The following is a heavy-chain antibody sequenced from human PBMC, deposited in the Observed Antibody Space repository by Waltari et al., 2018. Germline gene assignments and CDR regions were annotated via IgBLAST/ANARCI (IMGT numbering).Heavy chain of an antibody. CDR3: ARDRDALFLDY. V-gene: IGHV1-69*12. CDR2: IIPIFGTA. J-gene: IGHJ4*02. CDR1: GGTFSSYA. D-gene: IGHD2-21*01. Sequence: QVQLVQSGAEVKKPGSSVTVSCKASGGTFSSYAIRWVRQAPGQGLEWMGGIIPIFGTANYAQKFQGRVTITADESTSTAYMELSSLRSEDTAVYYCARDRDALFLDYWGQGTLVTVSS.